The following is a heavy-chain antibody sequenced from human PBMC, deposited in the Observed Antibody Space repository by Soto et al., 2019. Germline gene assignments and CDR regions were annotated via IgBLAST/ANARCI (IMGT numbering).Heavy chain of an antibody. Sequence: QVQLVESGGGVVQPGRSLRLSCAASGFTFSSYGMHWVRQAPGKGLEWVAVIWYDGSNKYYADSVKGRFTISRDNSKNTLYLQMNSLRAEDTAVYYCARGFSSGWYYYYGMDVWGQGTTVTVSS. D-gene: IGHD6-19*01. J-gene: IGHJ6*02. CDR3: ARGFSSGWYYYYGMDV. CDR2: IWYDGSNK. V-gene: IGHV3-33*01. CDR1: GFTFSSYG.